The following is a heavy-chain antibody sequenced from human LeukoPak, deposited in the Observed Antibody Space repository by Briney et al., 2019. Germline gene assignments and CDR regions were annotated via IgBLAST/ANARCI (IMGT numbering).Heavy chain of an antibody. CDR3: ARDIVVVLAAYAFDI. D-gene: IGHD2-15*01. CDR1: GGSFSGYY. CDR2: INHSGST. V-gene: IGHV4-34*01. J-gene: IGHJ3*02. Sequence: PSETLSLTCAVYGGSFSGYYWSGIRQPPGKGLEWIGEINHSGSTNYNPSLESRVTISVDTSKNHFSLKLSSVTAADTAVYYCARDIVVVLAAYAFDIWGQGTMVTVSS.